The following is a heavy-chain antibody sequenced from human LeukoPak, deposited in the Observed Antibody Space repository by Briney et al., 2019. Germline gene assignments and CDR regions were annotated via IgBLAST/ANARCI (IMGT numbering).Heavy chain of an antibody. J-gene: IGHJ2*01. V-gene: IGHV3-53*01. CDR3: ARGKFYGDYGLYFDL. CDR1: GFTVSSYY. D-gene: IGHD4-17*01. CDR2: IYSGGRT. Sequence: GGSLRLSCAVSGFTVSSYYLSWVRQAPGKGLEWVSVIYSGGRTYYADSVKGRFTTYRNNSKNTVDLQMNSLRGEDTAVCYCARGKFYGDYGLYFDLWGRGTLVTVSS.